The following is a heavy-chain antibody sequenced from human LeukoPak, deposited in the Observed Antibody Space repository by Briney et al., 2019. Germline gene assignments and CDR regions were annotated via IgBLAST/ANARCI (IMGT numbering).Heavy chain of an antibody. CDR2: INPNSGGT. CDR3: ATNHYDWNAFDI. J-gene: IGHJ3*02. Sequence: ASVKVSCKASGYTFTGYYMHWVRQAPGQGLEWMGRINPNSGGTNYAQKFQGRVTMTRDTSISTAYMELSRLRSEDTAVYYCATNHYDWNAFDIWGQGTMVTVSS. CDR1: GYTFTGYY. V-gene: IGHV1-2*06. D-gene: IGHD3-22*01.